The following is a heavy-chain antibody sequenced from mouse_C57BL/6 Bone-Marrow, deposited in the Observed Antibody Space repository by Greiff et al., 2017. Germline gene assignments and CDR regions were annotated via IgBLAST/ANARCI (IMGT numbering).Heavy chain of an antibody. V-gene: IGHV5-2*01. CDR3: ASPNPYYYAMDY. CDR2: INSDGGST. D-gene: IGHD6-1*01. CDR1: EYEFPSHD. J-gene: IGHJ4*01. Sequence: DVKLVESGGGLVQPGESLKLSCESNEYEFPSHDMSWVRKTPEKRLELVAAINSDGGSTYYPDTMERRFIISRDNTKKTLYLQMSSLRSEDTALYYCASPNPYYYAMDYWCQGTSVTVSS.